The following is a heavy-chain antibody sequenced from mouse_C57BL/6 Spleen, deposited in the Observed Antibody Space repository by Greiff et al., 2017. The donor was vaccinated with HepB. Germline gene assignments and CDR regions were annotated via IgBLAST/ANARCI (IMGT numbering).Heavy chain of an antibody. CDR1: GYTFTDYY. CDR2: INPNNGGT. J-gene: IGHJ2*01. D-gene: IGHD1-1*01. CDR3: ARHVGSSSYYFDY. V-gene: IGHV1-26*01. Sequence: EVQLQQSGPELVKPGASVKISCKASGYTFTDYYMNWVKQSHGKSLEWIGDINPNNGGTSYNQKFKGKATLTVDKSSSTAYMGLRSLTSEDSAVYYCARHVGSSSYYFDYWGQGTTLTVSS.